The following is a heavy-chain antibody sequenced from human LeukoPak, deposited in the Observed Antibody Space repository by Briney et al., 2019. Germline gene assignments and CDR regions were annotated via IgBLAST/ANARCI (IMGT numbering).Heavy chain of an antibody. Sequence: PSETLSLTCTVSGGSISSYYWSWIRKPAGKGLEWVGRIYTSGSTNYNPSLKSRVAMSVDTSKNQFSLKLTSVTAADTAVYYCARAVSYGDPYYFDYWGQGTLVTVSS. CDR1: GGSISSYY. J-gene: IGHJ4*02. CDR3: ARAVSYGDPYYFDY. V-gene: IGHV4-4*07. D-gene: IGHD4-17*01. CDR2: IYTSGST.